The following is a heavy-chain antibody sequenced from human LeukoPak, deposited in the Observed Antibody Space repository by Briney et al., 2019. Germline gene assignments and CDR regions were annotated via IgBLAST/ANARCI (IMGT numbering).Heavy chain of an antibody. Sequence: GGSLRLSCAASGFTFSSYSMNWVRQAPGKGLEWVSYISSSSSTIYYADSVKGRFTISRDDVKNMLYLQMNSLRVEDTGLYYCSTVEHFWGQGTLVTVSS. V-gene: IGHV3-48*04. CDR3: STVEHF. CDR2: ISSSSSTI. CDR1: GFTFSSYS. J-gene: IGHJ4*02. D-gene: IGHD1-1*01.